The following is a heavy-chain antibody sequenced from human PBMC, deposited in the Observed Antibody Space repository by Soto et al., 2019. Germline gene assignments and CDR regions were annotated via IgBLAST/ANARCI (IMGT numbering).Heavy chain of an antibody. CDR3: ARRRWETFDY. V-gene: IGHV4-39*01. D-gene: IGHD1-26*01. J-gene: IGHJ4*02. CDR1: GGSISSSSYY. Sequence: SETLSLTCTVSGGSISSSSYYWGWIRQPTGKGLEWIGSIYYSGSTYYNPSLKSRVTISVDTSKNQFSLKLSSVTAADTAVYYCARRRWETFDYWGQGTLVTVSS. CDR2: IYYSGST.